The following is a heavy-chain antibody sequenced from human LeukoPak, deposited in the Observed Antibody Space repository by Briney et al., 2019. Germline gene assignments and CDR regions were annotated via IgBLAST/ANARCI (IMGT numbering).Heavy chain of an antibody. J-gene: IGHJ4*02. V-gene: IGHV4-34*01. CDR1: GGSFSGYY. Sequence: SETLSLTCAVYGGSFSGYYWSWIRQPPGKGLEWIGEINHSGSTNYNPSLKSRVTISVDTSKNQFSLKLSSVTAADTAVYYCARGLGRWPQNPLGYWGQGTLVTVSS. D-gene: IGHD5-24*01. CDR3: ARGLGRWPQNPLGY. CDR2: INHSGST.